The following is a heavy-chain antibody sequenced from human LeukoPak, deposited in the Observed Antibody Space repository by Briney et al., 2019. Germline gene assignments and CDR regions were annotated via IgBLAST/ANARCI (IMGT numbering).Heavy chain of an antibody. Sequence: ASVKVSCKASGYTFTSYAMHWVRQAPGQRLEWMGWINAGNGNTKYSRKFQGRVTITRDTSASTAYMELSSLRSEDTAVYYCARVREKAAGPYAFDIWGQGTMVTVSS. CDR3: ARVREKAAGPYAFDI. D-gene: IGHD6-13*01. V-gene: IGHV1-3*01. CDR2: INAGNGNT. CDR1: GYTFTSYA. J-gene: IGHJ3*02.